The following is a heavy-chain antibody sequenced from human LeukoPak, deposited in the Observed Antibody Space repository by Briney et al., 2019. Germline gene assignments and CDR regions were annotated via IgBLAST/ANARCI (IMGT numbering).Heavy chain of an antibody. V-gene: IGHV3-74*01. J-gene: IGHJ4*02. D-gene: IGHD5-24*01. CDR3: AKEGDGYNTDY. CDR1: GFTFSSYW. Sequence: PGGSLRLSCAADGFTFSSYWMHWVRQAPGKGLVWVSRIYSDGSSTSYAVSVRGRFTISRDNAKNTLYLQMNSLRAEDTAVYYCAKEGDGYNTDYWGQGTLVTVSS. CDR2: IYSDGSST.